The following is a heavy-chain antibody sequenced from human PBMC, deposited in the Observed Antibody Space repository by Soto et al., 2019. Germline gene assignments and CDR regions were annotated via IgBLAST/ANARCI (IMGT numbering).Heavy chain of an antibody. CDR3: ARVGSARHSGWYDY. Sequence: GGSLRLSCAASGFTFSSYGMHWVRQAPGKGLEWVAVIWYDGSNKYYADSVKGRFTISRDNSKNTLYLQMNSLRAEDTAVYYCARVGSARHSGWYDYWGQGTLVTVSS. J-gene: IGHJ4*02. CDR2: IWYDGSNK. V-gene: IGHV3-33*01. CDR1: GFTFSSYG. D-gene: IGHD6-19*01.